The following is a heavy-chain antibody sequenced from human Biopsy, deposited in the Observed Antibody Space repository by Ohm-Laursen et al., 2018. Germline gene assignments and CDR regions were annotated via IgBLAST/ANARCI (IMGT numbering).Heavy chain of an antibody. V-gene: IGHV4-4*07. CDR2: IYTSGIT. Sequence: SETLSLTCTVSGGSLSSYSWSWIRQPAGKGLEWIGQIYTSGITNYNPSLKSRVTMSVDTSKNKFSLRGSSVTAADTAVYYCARDRDRRGWFDPWGQGTLVTVSP. CDR1: GGSLSSYS. J-gene: IGHJ5*02. D-gene: IGHD1-14*01. CDR3: ARDRDRRGWFDP.